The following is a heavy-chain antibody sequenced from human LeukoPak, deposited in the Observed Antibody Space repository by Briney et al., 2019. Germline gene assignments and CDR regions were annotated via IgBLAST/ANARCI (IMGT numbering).Heavy chain of an antibody. V-gene: IGHV3-23*01. Sequence: GGSLRLSCAASGFTFSSYAMSWVRQAPGEGLEGVSAISDTGATTYDADSVKGRFTISRDNYRNTLYLQMNSLRAEDTALYYCAKDTSIGRYCTNGVCSPFDYWGQGTLVTVSS. CDR3: AKDTSIGRYCTNGVCSPFDY. CDR1: GFTFSSYA. J-gene: IGHJ4*02. D-gene: IGHD2-8*01. CDR2: ISDTGATT.